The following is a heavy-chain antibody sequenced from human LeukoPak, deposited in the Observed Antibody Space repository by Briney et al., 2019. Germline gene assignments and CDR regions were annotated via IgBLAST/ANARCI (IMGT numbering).Heavy chain of an antibody. CDR3: ARDHDYYDSSGPDAFDI. Sequence: GGSLRLSCAASGFTFSSYGMHWVRQAPGKGLEWVAVVWYDGSNKYYADSVKGRFTISRDNSKNTLYLQMNSLRAEDTAVYYCARDHDYYDSSGPDAFDIWGQGTMVTVSS. D-gene: IGHD3-22*01. V-gene: IGHV3-33*01. CDR2: VWYDGSNK. CDR1: GFTFSSYG. J-gene: IGHJ3*02.